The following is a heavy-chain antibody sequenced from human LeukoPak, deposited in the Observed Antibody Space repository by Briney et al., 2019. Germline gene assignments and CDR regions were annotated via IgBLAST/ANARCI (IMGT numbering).Heavy chain of an antibody. CDR3: ARLKPHYLGTFDS. V-gene: IGHV4-4*09. D-gene: IGHD7-27*01. CDR2: IYTSGST. CDR1: GVSIIDHD. J-gene: IGHJ4*02. Sequence: SETLSLTCTVSGVSIIDHDWSWIRHPPGKGLEWIGNIYTSGSTYFNPSLKSRVALSVDPSKNQFSLNLTSVTAADTAMFYCARLKPHYLGTFDSWGQGALVTVSS.